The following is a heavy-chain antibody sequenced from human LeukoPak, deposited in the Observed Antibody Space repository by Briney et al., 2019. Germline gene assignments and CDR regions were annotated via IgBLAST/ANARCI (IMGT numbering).Heavy chain of an antibody. V-gene: IGHV4-4*02. CDR1: GASLTSTSW. D-gene: IGHD5-18*01. J-gene: IGHJ4*02. CDR3: AKEGMRGYSYGL. CDR2: ISQSGST. Sequence: SGTLSLTCDVSGASLTSTSWWGWVRQPPGSGLEWVGEISQSGSTYYNPSLKSRVTISMDKSKNHLSLELTSVTAADTAVYYCAKEGMRGYSYGLWGQGTLVSVSS.